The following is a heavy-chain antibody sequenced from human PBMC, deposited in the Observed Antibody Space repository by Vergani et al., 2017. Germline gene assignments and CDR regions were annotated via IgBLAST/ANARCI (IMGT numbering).Heavy chain of an antibody. CDR3: ASKPTGTSWYSVKYYFDF. CDR2: IYYSGST. V-gene: IGHV4-30-4*08. Sequence: QVQLQESGPGLVKPSQTLSVTCSVSGGSISRNDYYWSWIRQPPGKGLEWLGYIYYSGSTYYNPSLKSRLTMSVDTSKNQFSLELSSVTASDTAMYYCASKPTGTSWYSVKYYFDFWGQGTLVAVSS. CDR1: GGSISRNDYY. D-gene: IGHD6-13*01. J-gene: IGHJ4*02.